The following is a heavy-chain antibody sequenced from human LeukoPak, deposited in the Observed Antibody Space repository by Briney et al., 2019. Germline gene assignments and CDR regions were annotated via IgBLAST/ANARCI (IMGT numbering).Heavy chain of an antibody. V-gene: IGHV3-30*01. CDR2: IPYDGSNK. CDR1: GFTFSSYA. Sequence: GRSLRLSCAASGFTFSSYAMHWVRQAPGKGLEWVAVIPYDGSNKYYADSVKGRFTISRDNSKNTLYLQMNSLRAEDTAVYYCARTGTGTVIPDYWGQGTLVTVSS. J-gene: IGHJ4*02. D-gene: IGHD1-7*01. CDR3: ARTGTGTVIPDY.